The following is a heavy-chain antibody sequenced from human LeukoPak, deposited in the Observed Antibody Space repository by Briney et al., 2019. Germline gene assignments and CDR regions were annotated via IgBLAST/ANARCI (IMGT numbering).Heavy chain of an antibody. CDR2: IYYSGST. D-gene: IGHD4-17*01. V-gene: IGHV4-59*01. Sequence: SETLSLTCAVYGGSFSGYYWSWIRQPPGKGLEWIGYIYYSGSTNYNPSLKSRVTISVDTSKNQFSLKLSSVTAADTAVYYCARVSYGSTVTAYYYYYYMDVWGKGTTVTVSS. CDR3: ARVSYGSTVTAYYYYYYMDV. CDR1: GGSFSGYY. J-gene: IGHJ6*03.